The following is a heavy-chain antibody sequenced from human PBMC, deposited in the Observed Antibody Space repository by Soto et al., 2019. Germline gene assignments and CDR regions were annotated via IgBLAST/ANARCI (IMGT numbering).Heavy chain of an antibody. V-gene: IGHV1-69*13. D-gene: IGHD3-10*01. CDR1: GGTFSSYA. J-gene: IGHJ6*02. CDR3: ARNSPLWFGDPGSGNYYYYGMDV. Sequence: VKVSCKASGGTFSSYAISWVRQAPGQGLEWMGGIIPIFGTANYAQKFQGRVTITADESTSTAYMELSSLRSEDTAVYYCARNSPLWFGDPGSGNYYYYGMDVWGQGTTVTVSS. CDR2: IIPIFGTA.